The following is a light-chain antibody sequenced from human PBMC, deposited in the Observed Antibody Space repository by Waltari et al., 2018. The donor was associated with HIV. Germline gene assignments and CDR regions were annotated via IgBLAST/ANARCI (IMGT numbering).Light chain of an antibody. CDR1: NSDVGSYNR. CDR2: GVN. CDR3: SSYTSSSTLWM. V-gene: IGLV2-18*02. Sequence: QSALTQPPSVSGSTGQSVTISCTGTNSDVGSYNRVSWYQLPPGTAPKLMISGVNHRPSGVPDRCSGSRSGNTASLTISGLQAEDEAYYYCSSYTSSSTLWMFGGGTKLTVL. J-gene: IGLJ3*02.